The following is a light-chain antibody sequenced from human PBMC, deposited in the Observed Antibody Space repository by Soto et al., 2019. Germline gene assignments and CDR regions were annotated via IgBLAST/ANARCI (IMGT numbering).Light chain of an antibody. CDR3: QVRDSSSDHVI. J-gene: IGLJ2*01. V-gene: IGLV3-21*01. CDR2: YDS. CDR1: NIGRKS. Sequence: SYELTQPPSVSVAPGKTARITCGGNNIGRKSVHWYQQKPGQAPVLVIYYDSDRPSGSPERFSGSNSGNTATLTISRVEAGDEADYYCQVRDSSSDHVIFGGGTKLTVL.